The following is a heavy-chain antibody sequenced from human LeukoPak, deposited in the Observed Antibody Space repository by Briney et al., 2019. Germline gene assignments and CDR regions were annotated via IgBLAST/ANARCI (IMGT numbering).Heavy chain of an antibody. V-gene: IGHV3-9*01. D-gene: IGHD5-12*01. J-gene: IGHJ4*02. CDR2: ISWYSGRI. Sequence: GGSLRLSCAASGFTFDDYAMHWVRQAPGKGLEWVSGISWYSGRIGYAGSVKGRFTISRDSAKSSLFLQMNSLRAEDTALYYCAKGGGYDPSYKIDYWGQGTLVTVSS. CDR1: GFTFDDYA. CDR3: AKGGGYDPSYKIDY.